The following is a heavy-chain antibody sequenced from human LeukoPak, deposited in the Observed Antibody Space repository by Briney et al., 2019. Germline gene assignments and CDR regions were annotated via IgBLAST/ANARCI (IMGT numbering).Heavy chain of an antibody. V-gene: IGHV3-64*01. CDR1: GFTFSSYG. D-gene: IGHD3-22*01. CDR2: ISSNGGST. J-gene: IGHJ4*02. Sequence: PGGSLRLSCAASGFTFSSYGMHWVRQAPGKGLEYVSAISSNGGSTYYANSVKGRFTISRDNSKNTLYLQMGSLRAEDMAVYYCARGYYDSSKPLPWLLGYWGQGTLVTVSS. CDR3: ARGYYDSSKPLPWLLGY.